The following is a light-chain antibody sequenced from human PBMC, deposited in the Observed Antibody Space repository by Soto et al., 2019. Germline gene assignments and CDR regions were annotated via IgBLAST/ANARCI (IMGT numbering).Light chain of an antibody. CDR1: QSVSSNY. V-gene: IGKV3-20*01. CDR2: GAS. Sequence: EIVLTQSPGTLSLSPGERATLSCRASQSVSSNYLAWYQQKPGQSPRLLIYGASSRATGIPDRFSGSGSGTGFTLTISRLEPEDFAVYYCQQYGSSPPTTFGQGTKVEIK. CDR3: QQYGSSPPTT. J-gene: IGKJ1*01.